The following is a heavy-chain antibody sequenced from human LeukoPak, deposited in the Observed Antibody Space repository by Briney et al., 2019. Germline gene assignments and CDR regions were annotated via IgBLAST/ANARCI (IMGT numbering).Heavy chain of an antibody. Sequence: PSETLSLTCTVSGGSISSSSYYWGWIRQPPGTGLEWIGTIYYGGSTYYNPSFKSRVTVSVDTSKNQFSLKLSSVTAADTAIYYCARDQLIAVAGPFDYWGQGTLVTVSS. D-gene: IGHD6-19*01. CDR1: GGSISSSSYY. CDR2: IYYGGST. V-gene: IGHV4-39*07. J-gene: IGHJ4*02. CDR3: ARDQLIAVAGPFDY.